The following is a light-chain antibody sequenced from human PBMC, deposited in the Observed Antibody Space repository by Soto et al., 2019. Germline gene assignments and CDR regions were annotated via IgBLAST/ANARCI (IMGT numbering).Light chain of an antibody. Sequence: EMVLTQSPGTLSLSPGERATLSCRASQSVSSSDLAWYQQKPGQASSLLIYGASSRATGIPDRFSGSGSGTDFTLTISRLEPEDFAVYYCQQYGSSPSMYTFGQGTKLEIK. J-gene: IGKJ2*01. CDR3: QQYGSSPSMYT. CDR2: GAS. V-gene: IGKV3-20*01. CDR1: QSVSSSD.